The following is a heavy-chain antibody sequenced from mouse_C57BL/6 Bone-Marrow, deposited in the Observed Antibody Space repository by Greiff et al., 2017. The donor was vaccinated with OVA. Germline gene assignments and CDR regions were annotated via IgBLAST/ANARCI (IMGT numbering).Heavy chain of an antibody. Sequence: EVKVEESGGDLVKPGGSLKLSCAASGFTFSSYGMSWVRQTPDKRLEWVATISSGGSYTYYPDSVKGRFTISRDNDKNTLYLQMSSLKSEDTAMYYCARRGIYYDYDVGDYAMDYWGQGTSVTVSS. CDR3: ARRGIYYDYDVGDYAMDY. CDR2: ISSGGSYT. D-gene: IGHD2-4*01. J-gene: IGHJ4*01. CDR1: GFTFSSYG. V-gene: IGHV5-6*02.